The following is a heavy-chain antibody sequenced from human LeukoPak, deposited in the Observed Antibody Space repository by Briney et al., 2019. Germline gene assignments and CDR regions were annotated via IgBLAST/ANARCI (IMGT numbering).Heavy chain of an antibody. CDR3: AKDPEVAADGGDAFDI. Sequence: GGSLRLSCAASGFTFSSYAMSWVRQAPGKGLEWVSAISGSGGSTYYANSVKGWFTISRDNSKNTLYLQMNSLRAEDTAVYYCAKDPEVAADGGDAFDIWGQGTMVTVSS. J-gene: IGHJ3*02. D-gene: IGHD6-13*01. V-gene: IGHV3-23*01. CDR2: ISGSGGST. CDR1: GFTFSSYA.